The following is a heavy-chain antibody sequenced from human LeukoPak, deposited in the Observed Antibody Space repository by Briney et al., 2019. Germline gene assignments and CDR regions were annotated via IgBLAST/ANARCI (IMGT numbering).Heavy chain of an antibody. J-gene: IGHJ4*02. CDR2: INGAYINDAGGT. CDR1: GGSISTHY. D-gene: IGHD3-22*01. V-gene: IGHV4-59*11. Sequence: PSETLSLTCDVSGGSISTHYWSWVRQPPGKALEWIGYINGAYINDAGGTKYTAALESRVTMSADSAKNQLSLKLSSVTAADTAVYYCATHSSGLKMFDYWGQGTLVTVSS. CDR3: ATHSSGLKMFDY.